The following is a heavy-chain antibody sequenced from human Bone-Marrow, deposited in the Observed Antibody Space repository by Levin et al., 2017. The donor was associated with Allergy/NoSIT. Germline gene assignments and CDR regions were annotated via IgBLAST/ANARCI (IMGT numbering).Heavy chain of an antibody. D-gene: IGHD2-8*01. CDR3: ARGVYCTNGVCYTRWFDP. V-gene: IGHV7-4-1*02. Sequence: GASVKVSCKASGYTFTSYAMNWVRQAPGQGLEWMGWINTNTGNPTYAQGFTGRFVFSLDTSVSTAYLQISSLKAEDTAVYYCARGVYCTNGVCYTRWFDPWGQGTLVTVSS. CDR2: INTNTGNP. CDR1: GYTFTSYA. J-gene: IGHJ5*02.